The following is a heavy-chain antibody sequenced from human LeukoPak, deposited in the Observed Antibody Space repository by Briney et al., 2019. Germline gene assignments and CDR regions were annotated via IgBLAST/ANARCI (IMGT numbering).Heavy chain of an antibody. CDR2: INPNSGGT. CDR1: GYTFAVYY. V-gene: IGHV1-2*02. D-gene: IGHD4-17*01. Sequence: ASVKVSCKTSGYTFAVYYMHWVRQAPGQGLEWMGWINPNSGGTNYAQKFQGRVTMTRDTSISTAYMELSRLRSDDTAVYYCAKTTVTTLAALFDYWGQGTLVTVSS. CDR3: AKTTVTTLAALFDY. J-gene: IGHJ4*02.